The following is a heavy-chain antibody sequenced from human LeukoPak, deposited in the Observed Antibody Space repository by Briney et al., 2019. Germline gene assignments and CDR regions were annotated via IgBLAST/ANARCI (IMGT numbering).Heavy chain of an antibody. J-gene: IGHJ5*02. V-gene: IGHV1-18*01. CDR1: GYVFISYG. CDR2: ISADNGNT. Sequence: GASVKVSCKASGYVFISYGISWVRQAPGQGLEWMGWISADNGNTKYAQKFQDRVTMTTDTSTSTAYMEVRSLRSDDTAVYYCARESGFDPWGQGTLVTVSS. CDR3: ARESGFDP.